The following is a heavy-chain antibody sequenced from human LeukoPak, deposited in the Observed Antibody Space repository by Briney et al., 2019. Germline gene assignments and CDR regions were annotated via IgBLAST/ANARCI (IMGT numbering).Heavy chain of an antibody. CDR3: ARSYSSSPENAFDI. CDR1: GGSISSSNYC. D-gene: IGHD6-6*01. CDR2: IHYSGDT. J-gene: IGHJ3*02. Sequence: SETLSLTCTVSGGSISSSNYCWGWIRQPPGKGLEWIGSIHYSGDTYYNPSLRSRVTISVDTSKSQFSLNLSSVTAADTAVYYCARSYSSSPENAFDIWGQGTMVPVSS. V-gene: IGHV4-39*01.